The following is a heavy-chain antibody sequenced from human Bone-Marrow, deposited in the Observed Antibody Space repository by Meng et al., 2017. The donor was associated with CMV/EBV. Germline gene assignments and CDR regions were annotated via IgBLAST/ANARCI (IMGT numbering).Heavy chain of an antibody. D-gene: IGHD6-19*01. V-gene: IGHV3-48*04. CDR2: ISSSVSTI. CDR1: GFSFSNSW. Sequence: GESLKISCTASGFSFSNSWMGWVRQAPGRGLEWVAYISSSVSTIYYVDSVKGRFTISRDNAKNSLYLQMNSLRAEDTAVYYCARDKKQWLVASRYYGKDVWGQGTTVTVSS. CDR3: ARDKKQWLVASRYYGKDV. J-gene: IGHJ6*02.